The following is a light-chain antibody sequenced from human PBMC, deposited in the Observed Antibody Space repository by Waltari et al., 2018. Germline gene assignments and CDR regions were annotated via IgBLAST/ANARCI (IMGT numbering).Light chain of an antibody. Sequence: QSVLTQPPSASGTPGQRVTMSCSGSTSNIGRNPVNWYQQLPGTAPKLLIHSNDQRPSGVPERLSGSKSGTSASLAISGLQSEDEADYYCAVWDDSLNGQVFGGGTKLTVL. J-gene: IGLJ3*02. CDR1: TSNIGRNP. V-gene: IGLV1-44*01. CDR2: SND. CDR3: AVWDDSLNGQV.